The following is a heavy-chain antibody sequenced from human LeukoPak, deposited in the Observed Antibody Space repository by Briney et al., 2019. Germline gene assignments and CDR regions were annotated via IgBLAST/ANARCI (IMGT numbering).Heavy chain of an antibody. J-gene: IGHJ4*02. V-gene: IGHV1-18*01. CDR3: ARNDYGDSNFDY. Sequence: ASVTVSCKSSGYTFTSYGNSWVRQAPGQGLEWMGCISAYNGNTNYAQKLQGRVTMTTDTSTSTAYMELRSLRSDDTAVYYCARNDYGDSNFDYWGQGTLVTVSS. CDR2: ISAYNGNT. D-gene: IGHD4-17*01. CDR1: GYTFTSYG.